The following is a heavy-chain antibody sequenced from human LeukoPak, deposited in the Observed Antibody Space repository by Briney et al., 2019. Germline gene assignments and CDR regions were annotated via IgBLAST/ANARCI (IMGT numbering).Heavy chain of an antibody. D-gene: IGHD2-8*01. CDR1: GDGFDNYW. CDR3: ASRYCTNGVCYFDY. Sequence: GQSLNISCTASGDGFDNYWIVWVRHMSGEGLQWVAIIHPTSSGAQYSASFQGQVTISADKYISTDYLQWSSLTASDTAMYYCASRYCTNGVCYFDYWGQGTLVTVSS. J-gene: IGHJ4*02. CDR2: IHPTSSGA. V-gene: IGHV5-51*01.